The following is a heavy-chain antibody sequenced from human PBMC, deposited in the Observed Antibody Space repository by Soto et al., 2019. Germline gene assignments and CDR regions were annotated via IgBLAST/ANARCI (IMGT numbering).Heavy chain of an antibody. D-gene: IGHD3-10*01. CDR1: GASVSSNSAA. Sequence: SQTLSLTCAISGASVSSNSAAWNWIRQSPSGGLEWLGRTYYRSRFFSDYAESVKGRIIINPDTSKNQFSLQLKFVTPEDTAVYYCVRDRYSSSGWFDPWGQGTPVTVS. J-gene: IGHJ5*02. V-gene: IGHV6-1*01. CDR2: TYYRSRFFS. CDR3: VRDRYSSSGWFDP.